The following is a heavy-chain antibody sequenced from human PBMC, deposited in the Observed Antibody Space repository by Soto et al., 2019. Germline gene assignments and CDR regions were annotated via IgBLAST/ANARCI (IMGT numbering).Heavy chain of an antibody. CDR1: GFSVSSYG. CDR3: AKDSSGGLDY. J-gene: IGHJ4*02. Sequence: GSLRLGCVSSGFSVSSYGMPGVRQAPGKGLEWVAVISYDGSNKYYADSVKGRFTISRDNSNNTLYLQMNSLRAEDTDVYYCAKDSSGGLDYWGQGTLVTVYS. CDR2: ISYDGSNK. D-gene: IGHD3-3*01. V-gene: IGHV3-30*18.